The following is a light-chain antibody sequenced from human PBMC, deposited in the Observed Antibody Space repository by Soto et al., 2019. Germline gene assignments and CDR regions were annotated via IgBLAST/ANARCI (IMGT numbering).Light chain of an antibody. Sequence: DIQMTQSPSTLSASVGDRVTITCRASQSITDWLAWYQQKPGKAPKFLIYKASNLEGGVPSRFSGSGSGTEFTLTIGSVQPDDFATYYCQYWDDYSWTFGQGIKVEIK. J-gene: IGKJ1*01. CDR2: KAS. V-gene: IGKV1-5*03. CDR1: QSITDW. CDR3: QYWDDYSWT.